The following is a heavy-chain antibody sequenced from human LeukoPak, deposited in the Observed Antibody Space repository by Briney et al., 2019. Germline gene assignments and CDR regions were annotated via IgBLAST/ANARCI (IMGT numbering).Heavy chain of an antibody. CDR2: IYSGGST. V-gene: IGHV3-53*05. D-gene: IGHD6-13*01. Sequence: GGSLRLSCAASGFTVSSKYMSWVRQAPGKGLEWVSVIYSGGSTYYADSVKGRFTISRDNSNNTLYLQMNSLRTDDTAVYYCARGAGGSSSWSTIRYLDFWGQGTLVTVSS. CDR1: GFTVSSKY. J-gene: IGHJ4*02. CDR3: ARGAGGSSSWSTIRYLDF.